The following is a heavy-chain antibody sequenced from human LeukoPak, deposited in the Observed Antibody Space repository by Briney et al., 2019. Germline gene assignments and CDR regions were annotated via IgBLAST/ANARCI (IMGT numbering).Heavy chain of an antibody. D-gene: IGHD2-8*01. CDR1: GGTFSSYA. CDR2: IIPIFGTA. Sequence: SVKVSCKASGGTFSSYAISWVRQAPGQGLEWMGGIIPIFGTANYAQKFQGRVTITTDESTSTAYMELSSLRSEDTAVYYCARDGVTRNWFDPWGQGTLVTVSS. V-gene: IGHV1-69*05. J-gene: IGHJ5*02. CDR3: ARDGVTRNWFDP.